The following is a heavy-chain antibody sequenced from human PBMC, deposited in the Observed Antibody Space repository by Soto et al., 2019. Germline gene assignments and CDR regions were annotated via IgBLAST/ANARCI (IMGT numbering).Heavy chain of an antibody. D-gene: IGHD3-10*01. Sequence: GSGPTLGNXTQTLTLTCTFSGFSLSTSGMCVSWIRQPPGKALEWLALIDWDDDKYYSTSLKTRLTISKDTSKNQVVLTMTNMDPVDTATYYCAHSTSMVRGLNWFDPWGQGTLVTVSS. CDR3: AHSTSMVRGLNWFDP. CDR2: IDWDDDK. CDR1: GFSLSTSGMC. V-gene: IGHV2-70*12. J-gene: IGHJ5*02.